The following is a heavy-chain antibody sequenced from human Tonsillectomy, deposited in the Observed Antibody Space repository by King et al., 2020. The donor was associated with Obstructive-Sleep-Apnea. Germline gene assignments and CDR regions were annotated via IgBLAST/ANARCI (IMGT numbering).Heavy chain of an antibody. CDR1: GFTFSSYS. CDR2: ISSSSSSI. CDR3: ARDPRPPYCSSTSCYPTPFDY. Sequence: QLVQSGGGLLQPGGSLRLSCAASGFTFSSYSMNWVRQAPGKGLEWVSYISSSSSSIYYADSVKGRFTISRDNAKNSLYLQMNSLRAEDTAVYYCARDPRPPYCSSTSCYPTPFDYWGQGTLVTVSS. J-gene: IGHJ4*02. D-gene: IGHD2-2*01. V-gene: IGHV3-48*01.